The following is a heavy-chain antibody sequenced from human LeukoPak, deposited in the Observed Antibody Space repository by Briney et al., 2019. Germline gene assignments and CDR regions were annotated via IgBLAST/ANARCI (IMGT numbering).Heavy chain of an antibody. CDR2: ISTNGGST. CDR1: GFTFSEYN. Sequence: PGGSLRLSCAASGFTFSEYNMDWVRQAPGKGLEYVSAISTNGGSTHYADSVKGRFTISRDDPKSTLDLQMGSLRPEDMAVYYCARGFRYYGSGIDYWGQGTLATV. CDR3: ARGFRYYGSGIDY. D-gene: IGHD3-10*01. J-gene: IGHJ4*02. V-gene: IGHV3-64*02.